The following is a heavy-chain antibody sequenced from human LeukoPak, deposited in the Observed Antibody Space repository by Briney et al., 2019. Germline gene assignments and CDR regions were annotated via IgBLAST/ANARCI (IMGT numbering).Heavy chain of an antibody. CDR2: INAGNGNT. J-gene: IGHJ4*02. CDR3: ARDVDYYDSSGYYYVEVVFDY. D-gene: IGHD3-22*01. V-gene: IGHV1-3*01. Sequence: GASVKVSCKASGYTFTSYAMHWVRQAPGQRLEWMGWINAGNGNTKYSQKFQGRVTITRDTSTSTAYMELRSLGSDDTAVYYRARDVDYYDSSGYYYVEVVFDYWGQGTLVTVSS. CDR1: GYTFTSYA.